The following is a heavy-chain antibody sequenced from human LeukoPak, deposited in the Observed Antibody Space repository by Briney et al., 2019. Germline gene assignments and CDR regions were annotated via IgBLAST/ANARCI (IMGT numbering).Heavy chain of an antibody. CDR3: ARDRMAARLGSHYYYGMDV. CDR2: INSDGSIT. D-gene: IGHD6-6*01. V-gene: IGHV3-74*01. Sequence: AGGSLRLSCAASGFTFSSYWMYWVRQGPGKGLVWVSGINSDGSITSYADSVKGRITISRDNAKNTLYLQMNSLRAEDTAVYYCARDRMAARLGSHYYYGMDVWGQGTTVTVSS. J-gene: IGHJ6*02. CDR1: GFTFSSYW.